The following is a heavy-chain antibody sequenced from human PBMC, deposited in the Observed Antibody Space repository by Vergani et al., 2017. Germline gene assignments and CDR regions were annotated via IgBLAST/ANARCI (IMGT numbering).Heavy chain of an antibody. D-gene: IGHD6-13*01. J-gene: IGHJ6*02. CDR1: GGSVSSGSYY. Sequence: QVQLQESGPGLVKPSETLSLTCTVSGGSVSSGSYYWSWIRQPPGKGLEWIGYIYYSGSTNYNPSLKSRVTISVDTSKNQFSLKLSSVTAADTAVYYCARDGAAAGNYYGMDVWGQGTTVTVSS. CDR2: IYYSGST. V-gene: IGHV4-61*01. CDR3: ARDGAAAGNYYGMDV.